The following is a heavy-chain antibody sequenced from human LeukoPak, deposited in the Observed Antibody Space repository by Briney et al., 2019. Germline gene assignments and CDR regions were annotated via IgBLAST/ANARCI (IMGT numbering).Heavy chain of an antibody. J-gene: IGHJ5*02. CDR1: GFTFGDYA. Sequence: PGGSLRLSCTASGFTFGDYAMSWVRQAPGKGLEWVGFIRSKAYGGTTEYAASVKGRFTISRDDSKSIAYLQMNSLKTEDTAVYYCTRPQSSITIFGVVIAYNWFDPWGQGTLVTVPS. V-gene: IGHV3-49*04. D-gene: IGHD3-3*01. CDR3: TRPQSSITIFGVVIAYNWFDP. CDR2: IRSKAYGGTT.